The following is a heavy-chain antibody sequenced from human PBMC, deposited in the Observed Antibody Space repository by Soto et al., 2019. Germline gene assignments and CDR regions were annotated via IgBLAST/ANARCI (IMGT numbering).Heavy chain of an antibody. Sequence: GGSLRLSCTVSGFAFSHNYLTWIRQAPGKRLEWLSYISTSGSPAYYADSVKGRFTISTDNAKKSLYLQMDSLRAEDTGVYYRTTVRVYFVAWGQGTLVTVSS. CDR1: GFAFSHNY. CDR3: TTVRVYFVA. D-gene: IGHD1-26*01. CDR2: ISTSGSPA. J-gene: IGHJ5*02. V-gene: IGHV3-11*01.